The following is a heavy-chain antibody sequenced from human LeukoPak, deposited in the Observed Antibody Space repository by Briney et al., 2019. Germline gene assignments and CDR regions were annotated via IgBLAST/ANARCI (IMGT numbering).Heavy chain of an antibody. CDR1: GFTLSSYW. CDR2: IKQDGSEK. J-gene: IGHJ4*02. V-gene: IGHV3-7*01. CDR3: ARDLRGEDWTFDY. D-gene: IGHD3/OR15-3a*01. Sequence: PGGSLRLSCAASGFTLSSYWMSWVRQAPGKGLEWVANIKQDGSEKYYVDSVKGRFTISRDNAKNSLYLQMNSLRAEDTAVYYCARDLRGEDWTFDYWGQGTLVTVSS.